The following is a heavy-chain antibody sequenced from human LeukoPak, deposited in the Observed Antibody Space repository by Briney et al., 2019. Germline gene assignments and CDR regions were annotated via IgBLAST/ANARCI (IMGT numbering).Heavy chain of an antibody. J-gene: IGHJ4*02. CDR1: GFTFSTYD. Sequence: PGGSLRLSCAASGFTFSTYDMSWVRQAPGKGLEWVSIISAGGSNTYYADSVKGRFTISRDDSKNTLFLQMNSLRAEDTAVYYCAKDIVVVPAADSYLDYWGQGTLVTVSS. CDR3: AKDIVVVPAADSYLDY. V-gene: IGHV3-23*01. CDR2: ISAGGSNT. D-gene: IGHD2-2*01.